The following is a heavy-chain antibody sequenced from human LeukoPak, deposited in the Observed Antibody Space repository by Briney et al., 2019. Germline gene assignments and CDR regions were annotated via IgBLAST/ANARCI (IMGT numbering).Heavy chain of an antibody. D-gene: IGHD3-10*01. Sequence: PSETLSLTCTVSGYSISSGYYWGWIRQPPGQGLEWIGSIYHSGSTYYNPSLKSRVTISIDTSKNQLSLKVTSVTAADTAVYYCARVETISMFRGIEISWFDPWGQGTLVTVSS. CDR2: IYHSGST. CDR1: GYSISSGYY. J-gene: IGHJ5*02. V-gene: IGHV4-38-2*02. CDR3: ARVETISMFRGIEISWFDP.